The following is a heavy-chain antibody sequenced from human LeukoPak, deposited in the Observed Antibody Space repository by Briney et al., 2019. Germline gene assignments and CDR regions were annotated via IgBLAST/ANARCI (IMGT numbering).Heavy chain of an antibody. CDR2: IYYSGST. J-gene: IGHJ6*02. D-gene: IGHD6-13*01. CDR3: ARDSIAAAGTHYYYGMDV. CDR1: VGSNRRDGYY. V-gene: IGHV4-31*03. Sequence: SETVPLTCLVTVGSNRRDGYYWSWLRQPPERGLEWIGYIYYSGSTYYNPSLRSRVTISVDTSKNQFSLKLSSVTAADTAVYYCARDSIAAAGTHYYYGMDVWGQGTTVTVSS.